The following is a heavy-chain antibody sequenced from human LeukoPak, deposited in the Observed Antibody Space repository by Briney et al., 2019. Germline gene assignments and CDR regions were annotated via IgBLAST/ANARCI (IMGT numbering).Heavy chain of an antibody. CDR2: ISGSGGST. V-gene: IGHV3-23*01. CDR3: ARVLRYCSGGNCYSGGLGYMDV. D-gene: IGHD2-15*01. J-gene: IGHJ6*03. Sequence: GGSLRLSCAASGFTFSTYGMSWVRQAPGKGLEWVSAISGSGGSTYYADSVKGRFTISRDNAKNSLFLQMNSLRAEDTAVYYCARVLRYCSGGNCYSGGLGYMDVWGKGTTVTISS. CDR1: GFTFSTYG.